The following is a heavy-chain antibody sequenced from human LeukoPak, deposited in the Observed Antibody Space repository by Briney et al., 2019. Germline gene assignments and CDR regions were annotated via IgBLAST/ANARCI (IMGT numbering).Heavy chain of an antibody. J-gene: IGHJ5*02. V-gene: IGHV1-69*01. CDR2: IIPIFGSA. CDR1: GGTFSSYA. D-gene: IGHD1-20*01. Sequence: SVKVSCKASGGTFSSYAISWVRQAPGQGLEWMGGIIPIFGSANSAQKFQGRITITADESTSTAYMELTSLRSEDTAVYYCARSVNWNDGFWFDPWGQGTLVTVSS. CDR3: ARSVNWNDGFWFDP.